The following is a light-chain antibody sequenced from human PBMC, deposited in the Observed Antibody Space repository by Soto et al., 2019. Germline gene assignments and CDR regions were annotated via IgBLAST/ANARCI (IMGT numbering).Light chain of an antibody. CDR3: QQHNDRPPT. CDR2: GAF. Sequence: EIVMTQSPVTLSVSPGERVTLSCRASQSVSSNLAWYQQKPGQAPSLLIYGAFTRATGIPARFSGTGCGTELTINISSLQSEDLALYYCQQHNDRPPTFGQLTKVDIK. V-gene: IGKV3-15*01. CDR1: QSVSSN. J-gene: IGKJ1*01.